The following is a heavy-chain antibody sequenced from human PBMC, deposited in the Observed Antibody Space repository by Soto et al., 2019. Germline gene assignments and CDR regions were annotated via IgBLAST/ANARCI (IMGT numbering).Heavy chain of an antibody. J-gene: IGHJ4*02. Sequence: SETLSLTCTVSGGSISTFYWSLIRQPPGKGLEWIGYIYYSGSTNYNPSLKSRVTISVDTSKNQFSLKLSSVTAADTAVYFCARRYGGNLDYWGQGTLVTVSS. CDR2: IYYSGST. D-gene: IGHD1-26*01. V-gene: IGHV4-59*08. CDR3: ARRYGGNLDY. CDR1: GGSISTFY.